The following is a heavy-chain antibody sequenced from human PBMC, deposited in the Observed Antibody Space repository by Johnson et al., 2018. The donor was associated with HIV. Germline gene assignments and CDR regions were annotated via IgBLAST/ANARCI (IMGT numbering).Heavy chain of an antibody. D-gene: IGHD2-21*01. V-gene: IGHV3-23*04. J-gene: IGHJ3*01. CDR1: GFTFSNYA. CDR3: ASGHMWSAF. Sequence: MLLVESGGGLVQPGGSLRLSCAVSGFTFSNYAMSWVRQAPGKGLEWVSAISGSGSHTNYADSVKGRFTISRDNSKNTLSLQMNSLRVEDTAVYYCASGHMWSAFWGQGTMVTVSS. CDR2: ISGSGSHT.